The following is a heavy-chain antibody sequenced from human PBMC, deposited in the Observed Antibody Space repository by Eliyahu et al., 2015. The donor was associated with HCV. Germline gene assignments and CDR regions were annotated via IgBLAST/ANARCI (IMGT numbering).Heavy chain of an antibody. Sequence: EVQLLESGGGLIQPGGSLRLSCAASGFTFRKYAMSWVRQAPXKGLXGVSGISGSGGSTYYADSVKGRFTISRDNSKNTLYIQMNSLRVEDTAVYYCATGGAVAGSEVFPIEYWGQGTLVTVSS. CDR3: ATGGAVAGSEVFPIEY. V-gene: IGHV3-23*01. CDR1: GFTFRKYA. D-gene: IGHD6-19*01. CDR2: ISGSGGST. J-gene: IGHJ4*02.